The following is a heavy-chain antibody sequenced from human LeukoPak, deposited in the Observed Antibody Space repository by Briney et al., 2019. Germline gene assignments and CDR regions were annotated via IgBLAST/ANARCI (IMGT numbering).Heavy chain of an antibody. Sequence: GGSLRLSCAASGFTFSSYAMSWVRQAPGKGLEWVSAISGSGGSTYYADSVKGRFTISRDNSKNTLYLQMNSLRAEDTAVYYCARDPTYYYGSGKDDYYFDYWRQGTLVTVSS. D-gene: IGHD3-10*01. CDR3: ARDPTYYYGSGKDDYYFDY. CDR1: GFTFSSYA. CDR2: ISGSGGST. V-gene: IGHV3-23*01. J-gene: IGHJ4*02.